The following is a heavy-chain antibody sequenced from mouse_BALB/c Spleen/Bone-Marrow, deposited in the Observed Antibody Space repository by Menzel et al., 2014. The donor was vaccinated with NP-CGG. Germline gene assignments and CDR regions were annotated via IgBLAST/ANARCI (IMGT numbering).Heavy chain of an antibody. Sequence: EVQLQQSGTDLVKPGASVKLSCTASGFNIKDTYMYWVKQKPEQGLDWIGRIDPASGNIQYDPKFQGRAAITADTSSNTAYLQLSSLTSEDTAVYYCASLTGTFDYWGQGTPLTVSS. CDR2: IDPASGNI. CDR1: GFNIKDTY. CDR3: ASLTGTFDY. V-gene: IGHV14-3*02. D-gene: IGHD4-1*01. J-gene: IGHJ2*01.